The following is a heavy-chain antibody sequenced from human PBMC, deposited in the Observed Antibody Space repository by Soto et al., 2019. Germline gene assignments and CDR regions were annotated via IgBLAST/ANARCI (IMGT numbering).Heavy chain of an antibody. CDR1: GFTFGSYS. J-gene: IGHJ4*02. D-gene: IGHD3-22*01. CDR3: ARDHTYYDSSGYYSSPYY. V-gene: IGHV3-21*01. CDR2: ITSSSSSI. Sequence: GESLKISCAASGFTFGSYSMNWVRQAPGKGLEWVSSITSSSSSIYYADSVKGRFTISRDNAKKSLYLQMNSLRAEDTAVYYCARDHTYYDSSGYYSSPYYWGQGTLVTVSS.